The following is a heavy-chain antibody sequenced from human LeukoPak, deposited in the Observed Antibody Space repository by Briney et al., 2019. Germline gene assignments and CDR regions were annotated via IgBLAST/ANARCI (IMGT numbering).Heavy chain of an antibody. J-gene: IGHJ4*02. CDR2: ISYDGSNK. D-gene: IGHD5-24*01. V-gene: IGHV3-30*18. Sequence: GGSLRLSCAASGFTFSSYGMHWVRQAPGKGLEWVAVISYDGSNKYYADSVKGRFTISRDNSKNTLYLQMNSLRAEDTAVYYCAKDGYNYWFDYWGQGTLVTVSS. CDR3: AKDGYNYWFDY. CDR1: GFTFSSYG.